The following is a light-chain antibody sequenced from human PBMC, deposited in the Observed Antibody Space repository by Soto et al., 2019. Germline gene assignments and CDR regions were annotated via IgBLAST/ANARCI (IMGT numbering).Light chain of an antibody. Sequence: DIVMTQSPDSLAVSLGERATINCKSSRNLLYSSNNKNYFAWYQQKPGQPPKLLIYWASTRESGVPDRFSGSGSGTDFTLTISSLQAEDVAVYYCQQYYSTPYTFGQGTKLEIK. CDR1: RNLLYSSNNKNY. CDR3: QQYYSTPYT. V-gene: IGKV4-1*01. J-gene: IGKJ2*01. CDR2: WAS.